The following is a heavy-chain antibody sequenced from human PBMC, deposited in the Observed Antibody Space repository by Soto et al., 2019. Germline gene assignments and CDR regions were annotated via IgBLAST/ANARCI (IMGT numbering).Heavy chain of an antibody. D-gene: IGHD6-19*01. V-gene: IGHV1-69*06. CDR3: ARISSGWPWDWFDP. CDR2: IIPIFGTA. CDR1: GGTFSSYA. Sequence: QVQLVQSGAEVKKPGSSVKVSCKASGGTFSSYAISWVRQAPGQGLEWMGGIIPIFGTANYAQKFQDRVSITRDNFASTAYMELSSLRSEDTAVYYCARISSGWPWDWFDPWGQGTLVTVSS. J-gene: IGHJ5*02.